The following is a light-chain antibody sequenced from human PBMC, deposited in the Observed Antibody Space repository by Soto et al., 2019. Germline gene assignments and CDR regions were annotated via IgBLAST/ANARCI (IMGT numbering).Light chain of an antibody. CDR3: QQYNNWPRT. V-gene: IGKV3-15*01. Sequence: IGVTQSPATLSVSPGERATLSCRASQSVSSSYLAWYQQKPGQAPRLLIYSASTRATGIPARFSGSGSGTEFTLTISSLQSEDFAVYYCQQYNNWPRTFGQGTKVDIK. CDR1: QSVSSSY. J-gene: IGKJ1*01. CDR2: SAS.